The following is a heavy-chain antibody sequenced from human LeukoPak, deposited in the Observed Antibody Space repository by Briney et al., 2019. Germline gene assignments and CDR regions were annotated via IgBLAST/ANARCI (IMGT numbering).Heavy chain of an antibody. V-gene: IGHV3-11*01. D-gene: IGHD3-22*01. CDR1: GFTFSDYY. CDR2: ISSSGSTI. J-gene: IGHJ4*02. CDR3: AKLLRIVVVITPLGY. Sequence: KPGGSLRLSCAASGFTFSDYYMSWIRQAPGKGLEWVSYISSSGSTIYYADSVKGRFTISRDNSKNTLYLQMNSLRAEDTAVYYCAKLLRIVVVITPLGYWGQGTLVTVSS.